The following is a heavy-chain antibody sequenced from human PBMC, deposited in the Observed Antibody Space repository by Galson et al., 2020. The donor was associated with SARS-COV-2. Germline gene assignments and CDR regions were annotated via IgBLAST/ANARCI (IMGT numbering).Heavy chain of an antibody. Sequence: SETLSPTCALYGGSSRGYYWSWIRQPHGKGLEWIGEINHSGSTNYNPSLKSRVTISVDTSKNQFSLKLSSVTAADTAVYYCARGDGNYWYFDLWGRGTLVTVSS. J-gene: IGHJ2*01. CDR1: GGSSRGYY. CDR3: ARGDGNYWYFDL. CDR2: INHSGST. V-gene: IGHV4-34*01.